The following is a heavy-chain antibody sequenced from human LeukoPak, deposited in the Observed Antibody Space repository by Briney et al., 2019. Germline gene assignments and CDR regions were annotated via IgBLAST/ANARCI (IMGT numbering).Heavy chain of an antibody. CDR3: ARDLGAYSSSWNASGWFDP. Sequence: GGSLRLSCAASGFAFSSYSMNWVRQAPGKGLEWVSSISSSSSYIYYADSVKGRFTISRDNAKNSLYLQMNSLRAEDTAVYYCARDLGAYSSSWNASGWFDPWGQGTLVTVSS. V-gene: IGHV3-21*01. D-gene: IGHD6-13*01. CDR2: ISSSSSYI. J-gene: IGHJ5*02. CDR1: GFAFSSYS.